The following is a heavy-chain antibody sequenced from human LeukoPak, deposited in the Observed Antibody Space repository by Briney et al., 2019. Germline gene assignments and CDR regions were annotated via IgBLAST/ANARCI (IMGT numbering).Heavy chain of an antibody. CDR1: GFTFTRYA. D-gene: IGHD6-19*01. CDR3: AKDWSSGWDY. CDR2: ISGSGGST. Sequence: GGSLRLSCAASGFTFTRYAMHWVRQAPGKGLEWVSAISGSGGSTYYADSVKGRFTISRDNSKNTLYLQMNSLRAEDTAVYYCAKDWSSGWDYWGQGTLVTVSS. J-gene: IGHJ4*02. V-gene: IGHV3-23*01.